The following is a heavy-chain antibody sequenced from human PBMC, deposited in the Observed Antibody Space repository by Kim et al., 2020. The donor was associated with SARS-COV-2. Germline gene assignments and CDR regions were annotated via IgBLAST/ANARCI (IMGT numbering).Heavy chain of an antibody. CDR1: GFSLSTSGVG. V-gene: IGHV2-5*02. J-gene: IGHJ4*02. CDR3: AHNLLVLGSSDRTWGY. CDR2: IYWDDVK. D-gene: IGHD6-13*01. Sequence: SGPTLVKPTQTLTLTCTFSGFSLSTSGVGVGWIRQPPGKALEWLALIYWDDVKRYSPSLKSRLTITKDTSKNQVVLTMTNMDPVDTATYYCAHNLLVLGSSDRTWGYWGQGTLVTVSS.